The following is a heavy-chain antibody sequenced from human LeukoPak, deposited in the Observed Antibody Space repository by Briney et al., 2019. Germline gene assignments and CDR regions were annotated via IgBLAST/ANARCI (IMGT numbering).Heavy chain of an antibody. CDR1: GYTFTNYH. D-gene: IGHD3-22*01. J-gene: IGHJ4*02. CDR2: VSTNDGNT. Sequence: ASVKVSCKASGYTFTNYHIAWVRQAPGQGLEWMGWVSTNDGNTVYAQRLQGRVTMTTDTSTSVAYMELRSLTSDDTAVYYCTRAPPGMTMMTDYWGQGTLVTVSS. V-gene: IGHV1-18*01. CDR3: TRAPPGMTMMTDY.